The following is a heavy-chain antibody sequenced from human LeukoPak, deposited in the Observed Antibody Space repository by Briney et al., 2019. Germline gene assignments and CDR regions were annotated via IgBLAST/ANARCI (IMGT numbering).Heavy chain of an antibody. CDR3: ARYGGSGWVIDN. J-gene: IGHJ4*02. CDR1: GCSISSYN. V-gene: IGHV4-59*12. Sequence: SETLSLTCTVSGCSISSYNRTWIRQPPGKGLEWIGYIYYSGATSYNPSLKSRVTITVDTSKKQFSLKLTSVTAADTAVYYCARYGGSGWVIDNWGQGTLVTVSS. CDR2: IYYSGAT. D-gene: IGHD6-19*01.